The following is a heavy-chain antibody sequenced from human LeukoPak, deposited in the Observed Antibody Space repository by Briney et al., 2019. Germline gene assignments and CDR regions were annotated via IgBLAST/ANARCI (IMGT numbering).Heavy chain of an antibody. CDR3: AKDPGYRDF. V-gene: IGHV3-21*01. J-gene: IGHJ4*02. D-gene: IGHD5-18*01. Sequence: GGSLRLSCTASGFTFSSYSMNWVRQAPGKGLEWVSYISSSSSNIFYADSFKGRFTISRDNSKNTLYLQMNSLRPEDTAMYFCAKDPGYRDFWGQGTLVTVSS. CDR2: ISSSSSNI. CDR1: GFTFSSYS.